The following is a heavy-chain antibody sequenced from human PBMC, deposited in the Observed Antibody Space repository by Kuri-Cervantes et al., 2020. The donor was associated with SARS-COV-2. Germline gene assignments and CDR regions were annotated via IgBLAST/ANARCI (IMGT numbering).Heavy chain of an antibody. Sequence: GESLKISCAASGFTFNSYGMHWVRQAPGKGLEWVAVIWYDGSNKYYADSVKGRFTISRDNSKNTLYLQMNSLRAEDTAVYYCARDRGGGGDPTAYNWFDHWGQGTLVTVSS. J-gene: IGHJ5*02. CDR3: ARDRGGGGDPTAYNWFDH. CDR1: GFTFNSYG. V-gene: IGHV3-33*01. D-gene: IGHD2-21*02. CDR2: IWYDGSNK.